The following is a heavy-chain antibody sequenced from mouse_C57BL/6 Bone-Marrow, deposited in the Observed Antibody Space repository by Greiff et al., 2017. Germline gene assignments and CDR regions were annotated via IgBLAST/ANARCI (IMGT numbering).Heavy chain of an antibody. CDR2: FHPYNDNT. CDR1: GYTFTTYP. V-gene: IGHV1-47*01. Sequence: VKLQQSGAELVKPGASVKMSCKASGYTFTTYPIEWMKQNHGKSLEWIGNFHPYNDNTKYNEKFKGKATLTVEKSSSTVYLELSRLTSNDTAVNYCASGCNNGGYYFDYWGQGTTLTVSS. D-gene: IGHD1-3*01. J-gene: IGHJ2*01. CDR3: ASGCNNGGYYFDY.